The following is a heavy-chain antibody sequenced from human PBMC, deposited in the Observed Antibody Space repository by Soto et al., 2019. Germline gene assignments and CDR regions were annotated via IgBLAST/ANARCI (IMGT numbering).Heavy chain of an antibody. CDR1: SGSISSSNW. CDR3: ARKWVDYGDDVSNLLDH. D-gene: IGHD4-17*01. J-gene: IGHJ5*02. Sequence: SETLSLTCAVSSGSISSSNWWSWVRQPQGKGLEWIGELYHSGSTNYNPSLKSRVTISVDKSKNQFSLKLSSVTAADTAVYYCARKWVDYGDDVSNLLDHWGKGTLVTVAS. V-gene: IGHV4-4*02. CDR2: LYHSGST.